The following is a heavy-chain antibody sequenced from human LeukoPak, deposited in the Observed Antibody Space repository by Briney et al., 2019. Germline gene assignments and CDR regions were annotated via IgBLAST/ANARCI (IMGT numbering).Heavy chain of an antibody. CDR2: INHSGNT. CDR3: ARGSSSWYSNYYYYYGMDV. V-gene: IGHV4-34*01. D-gene: IGHD6-13*01. J-gene: IGHJ6*02. CDR1: GGSFSGYY. Sequence: SETLSLTCAVYGGSFSGYYWTWIRQPPGKGLEWIGEINHSGNTNYNPSLKSRVTISVDTSKNQFSLKLSSVTAADTAVYYCARGSSSWYSNYYYYYGMDVWGQGTTVTVSS.